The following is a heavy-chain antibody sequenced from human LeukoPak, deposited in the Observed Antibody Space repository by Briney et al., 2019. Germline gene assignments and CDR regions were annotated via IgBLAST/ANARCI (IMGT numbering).Heavy chain of an antibody. CDR1: GGSISSYY. V-gene: IGHV4-59*01. CDR2: IYYSGST. J-gene: IGHJ6*02. CDR3: ARVLEGVDV. Sequence: SETLSLTCTVPGGSISSYYWSWIRQPPGKGLEWIGYIYYSGSTNYNPSLKSRVTISVDTSKNQCSLKLSSVTAADTAVYYCARVLEGVDVWGQGTTVTVSS.